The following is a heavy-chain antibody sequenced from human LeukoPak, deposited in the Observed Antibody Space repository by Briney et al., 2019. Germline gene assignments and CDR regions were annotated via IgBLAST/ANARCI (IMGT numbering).Heavy chain of an antibody. D-gene: IGHD3-3*01. Sequence: SETLSLTCTVSGGSISSGDYYLSWIRQPPGKGLEWIGYIYYSGSTYYNPSLKSRVTISVDTSKNQFSLKLSSVTVADTAVYYCTSLGSIFGNYYMDVWGKGTTVTVSS. CDR3: TSLGSIFGNYYMDV. V-gene: IGHV4-30-4*08. CDR2: IYYSGST. CDR1: GGSISSGDYY. J-gene: IGHJ6*03.